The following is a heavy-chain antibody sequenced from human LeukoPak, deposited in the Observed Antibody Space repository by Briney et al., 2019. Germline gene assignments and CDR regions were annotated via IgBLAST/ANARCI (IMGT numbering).Heavy chain of an antibody. Sequence: TLSLTCTVSGGSISSGGYYWSWIRQHPGKGLEWIGYIYYSGSTYYNPSLKSRVTISVDTSKNQFSLKLSSVTAADTAVYYCARGVSTYAFDIWGQGTMVTVSS. D-gene: IGHD3-10*01. V-gene: IGHV4-31*03. J-gene: IGHJ3*02. CDR1: GGSISSGGYY. CDR2: IYYSGST. CDR3: ARGVSTYAFDI.